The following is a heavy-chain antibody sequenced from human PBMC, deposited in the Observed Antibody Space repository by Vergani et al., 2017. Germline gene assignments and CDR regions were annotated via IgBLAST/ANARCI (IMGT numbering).Heavy chain of an antibody. J-gene: IGHJ3*02. CDR3: ARGQDYDILTGYYDAFDI. CDR1: GGSFSGYY. CDR2: INHSGST. Sequence: QVQLQQWGPGLLKPSETLSLTCAVYGGSFSGYYWSWIRQPPGKGLEWIGEINHSGSTNYNPSLKSRVTISVDTSKNQFSLKLSPVTAADTAVYYCARGQDYDILTGYYDAFDIWGQGTMVTVSS. D-gene: IGHD3-9*01. V-gene: IGHV4-34*01.